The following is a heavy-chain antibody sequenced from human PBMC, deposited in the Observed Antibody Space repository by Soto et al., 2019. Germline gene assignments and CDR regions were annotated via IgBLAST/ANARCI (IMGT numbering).Heavy chain of an antibody. D-gene: IGHD4-17*01. V-gene: IGHV4-34*01. CDR1: GGAFSGFD. J-gene: IGHJ5*02. CDR2: VHRRGSL. CDR3: ARYSRDDYGKTNWFDP. Sequence: ETLSLTCAVSGGAFSGFDWSWIRQSAGKGLEWVGAVHRRGSLNYNPSLKSRVTISQDMSKKQLSLRLTSVTAADTGVYFCARYSRDDYGKTNWFDPWGPGTLVTVSS.